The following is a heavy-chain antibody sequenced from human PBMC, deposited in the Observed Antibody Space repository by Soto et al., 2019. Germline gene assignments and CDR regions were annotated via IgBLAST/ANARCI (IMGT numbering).Heavy chain of an antibody. V-gene: IGHV3-23*01. CDR3: AKRYGSGSYRDFNSYYGMDI. J-gene: IGHJ6*02. D-gene: IGHD3-10*01. Sequence: GGSLRLSCAASRFTFRNYGMSWVRQGPGKGLEWVSGISPTGEQRFYVDSVKGRFFISRDNSQNTLSLEMNNLRADDTAVYYCAKRYGSGSYRDFNSYYGMDIWGQGTSVTVSS. CDR1: RFTFRNYG. CDR2: ISPTGEQR.